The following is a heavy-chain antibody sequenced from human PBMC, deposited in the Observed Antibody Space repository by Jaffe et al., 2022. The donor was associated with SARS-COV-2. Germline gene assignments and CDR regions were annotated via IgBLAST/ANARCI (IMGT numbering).Heavy chain of an antibody. D-gene: IGHD6-19*01. V-gene: IGHV3-23*01. J-gene: IGHJ4*02. CDR2: ITASGAST. CDR1: GFTFSSYA. Sequence: EVQLLESGGGLVQPGGSLRLSCAASGFTFSSYAMTWVRQAPGKGLEWVSTITASGASTYYADSVKGRFTISRDNSKNTLYIQMNSLRAEDTAVYYCAKHQGVYNSGWSKFDYWGQGTLVTVSS. CDR3: AKHQGVYNSGWSKFDY.